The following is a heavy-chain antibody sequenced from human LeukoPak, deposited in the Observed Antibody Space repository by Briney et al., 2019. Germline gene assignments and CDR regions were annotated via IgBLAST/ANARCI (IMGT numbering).Heavy chain of an antibody. D-gene: IGHD2-8*01. CDR3: ARMVYYYYYGMDV. CDR1: GVSFSGYY. J-gene: IGHJ6*02. V-gene: IGHV4-34*01. CDR2: INHSGST. Sequence: SETLSLTCAVYGVSFSGYYWSWIRQPPGKGLEWIGEINHSGSTNYNPSLKSRVTISVDTSKNQFSLKLSSVTAADTAVYYCARMVYYYYYGMDVWGQGTTVTVSS.